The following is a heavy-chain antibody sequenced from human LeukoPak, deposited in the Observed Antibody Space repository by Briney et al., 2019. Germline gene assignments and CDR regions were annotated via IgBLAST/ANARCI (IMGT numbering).Heavy chain of an antibody. CDR2: ISYDGSNK. D-gene: IGHD6-13*01. CDR3: ARGGGVYLGG. J-gene: IGHJ4*02. V-gene: IGHV3-30-3*01. CDR1: GFTFSSYA. Sequence: GGSLRLSCAASGFTFSSYAMHWVRQAPGKGLEWVAVISYDGSNKYYADSVKGRFTISRDNSKNTLYLQMNSLRAEDTAVYYCARGGGVYLGGWGQGTLVTVSS.